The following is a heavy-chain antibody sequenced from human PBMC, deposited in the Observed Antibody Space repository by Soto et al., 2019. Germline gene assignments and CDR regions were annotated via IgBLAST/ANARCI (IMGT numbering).Heavy chain of an antibody. V-gene: IGHV1-2*02. CDR2: IHPNSGAT. J-gene: IGHJ3*02. CDR3: VRWGPGGTISVDAFDI. CDR1: GYTFTGYF. D-gene: IGHD1-1*01. Sequence: QVQLVQSGAEVKKPGASVKVSCKASGYTFTGYFMHWVRQAPGQGLEWMGWIHPNSGATNYVQKFQGRVTMTRDTSISTAYMELSRLRSDDTAVYYCVRWGPGGTISVDAFDIWGQGTMVTVSS.